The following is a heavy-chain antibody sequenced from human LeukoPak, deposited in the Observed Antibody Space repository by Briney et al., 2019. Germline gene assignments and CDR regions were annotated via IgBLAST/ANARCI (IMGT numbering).Heavy chain of an antibody. Sequence: SETLSLTCTVSGGSISSSSYYWGWIRQPPGKGLEWIGSIYYSGSTYYNPSLKSRVTISVDTSKNQFSLKLSSVTAADTAVYYCARDRGTWNDDGFDYWGQGTLVTVSS. V-gene: IGHV4-39*07. CDR2: IYYSGST. J-gene: IGHJ4*02. D-gene: IGHD1-1*01. CDR1: GGSISSSSYY. CDR3: ARDRGTWNDDGFDY.